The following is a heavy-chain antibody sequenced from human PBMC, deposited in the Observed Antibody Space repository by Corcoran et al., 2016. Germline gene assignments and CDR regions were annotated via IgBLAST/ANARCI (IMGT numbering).Heavy chain of an antibody. J-gene: IGHJ5*02. D-gene: IGHD2-15*01. CDR3: AREVEVGWWWFDP. CDR1: GYTFTSYA. Sequence: QVQLVQSGAEVKKPGASVKVSCKASGYTFTSYAMHWVRQAPGQRLEWMGWINAGNGNTKYSQKFQGRVTITRDTSASTAYMELSSLRSEDTAVYYCAREVEVGWWWFDPWGQGTLVTVSS. V-gene: IGHV1-3*01. CDR2: INAGNGNT.